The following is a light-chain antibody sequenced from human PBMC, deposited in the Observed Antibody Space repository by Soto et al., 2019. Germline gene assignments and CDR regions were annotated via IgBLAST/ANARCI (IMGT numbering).Light chain of an antibody. CDR3: QQYDNWWT. J-gene: IGKJ1*01. CDR1: QSVTSN. Sequence: EIVMTQSPATLSVYRGERATLSCRASQSVTSNLAWYQKKPGQAPRLLIYGASTRATGIPARFSGSGSGTDFTLTISSLQSEDFAVYYCQQYDNWWTFGQGTRVEIK. CDR2: GAS. V-gene: IGKV3-15*01.